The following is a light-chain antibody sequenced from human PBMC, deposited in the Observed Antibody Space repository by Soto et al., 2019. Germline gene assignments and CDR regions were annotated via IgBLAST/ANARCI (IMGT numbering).Light chain of an antibody. CDR1: SGSIASNY. Sequence: NFMLTQPHSVSESPGKTVTISCTRSSGSIASNYVQWFQQRPGSAPTTVIHEDDQRPSGVPDRFSGSIDSSPNSASLTISGLKTEDEAEYYCQSYDSRNWVFGGGTKVTVL. CDR2: EDD. CDR3: QSYDSRNWV. J-gene: IGLJ3*02. V-gene: IGLV6-57*03.